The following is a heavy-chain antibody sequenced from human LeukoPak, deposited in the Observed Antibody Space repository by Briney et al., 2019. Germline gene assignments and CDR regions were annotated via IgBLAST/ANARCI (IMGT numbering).Heavy chain of an antibody. J-gene: IGHJ4*02. V-gene: IGHV4-38-2*01. CDR1: GYSISSGHY. D-gene: IGHD4-17*01. Sequence: SETLSLTCAVSGYSISSGHYWGWIRQPPGKGLEWMGSIYHSGSTYYYPSLKSRITMSVDTSKNQFSLKLTSVTAADTPVYYCARGPTTVTPLDYWGPGILVTVSS. CDR2: IYHSGST. CDR3: ARGPTTVTPLDY.